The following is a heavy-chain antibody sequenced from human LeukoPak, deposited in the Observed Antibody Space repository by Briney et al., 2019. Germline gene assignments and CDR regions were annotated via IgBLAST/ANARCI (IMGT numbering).Heavy chain of an antibody. J-gene: IGHJ4*02. CDR2: ISAYNGNI. CDR3: ARDQDYYGSGSYHRLDTTGLDY. CDR1: GFTFTSYY. Sequence: GASVKVSCKASGFTFTSYYMHWVRQAPGQGLEWMGWISAYNGNIKYAQKLQGRVTMTTDTSTSAVYMELSSLRSEDTAVYYCARDQDYYGSGSYHRLDTTGLDYWGQGTLVTVSS. V-gene: IGHV1-18*04. D-gene: IGHD3-10*01.